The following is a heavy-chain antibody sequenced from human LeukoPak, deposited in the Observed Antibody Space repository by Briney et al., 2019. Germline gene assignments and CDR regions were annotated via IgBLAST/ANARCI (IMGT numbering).Heavy chain of an antibody. V-gene: IGHV3-30*02. D-gene: IGHD6-13*01. CDR3: AKVSGSSSWYLFDP. J-gene: IGHJ5*02. CDR1: GFTFSSYG. Sequence: GGSLRLSCAASGFTFSSYGMHWVRQAPGKGLEWVASIRYDGSNKYYADSVKGRFTISRDNSKNTLYLQMNSLRAEDTAVYHCAKVSGSSSWYLFDPWGQGTLVTVSS. CDR2: IRYDGSNK.